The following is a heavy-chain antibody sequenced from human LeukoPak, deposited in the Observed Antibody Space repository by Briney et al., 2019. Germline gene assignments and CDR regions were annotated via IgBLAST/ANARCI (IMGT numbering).Heavy chain of an antibody. CDR2: LQYDRTNE. D-gene: IGHD2-8*01. J-gene: IGHJ6*03. V-gene: IGHV3-30*02. CDR1: AFTFSSYG. Sequence: GGSLTLSCAASAFTFSSYGMHGVRQSPGKELEWVAYLQYDRTNEQYAHSVKGPFRISRENSNNILYVQMNSLRTEDTAVYYCAKDRCSNGIGCYYYYMEVWGKGTTVTISS. CDR3: AKDRCSNGIGCYYYYMEV.